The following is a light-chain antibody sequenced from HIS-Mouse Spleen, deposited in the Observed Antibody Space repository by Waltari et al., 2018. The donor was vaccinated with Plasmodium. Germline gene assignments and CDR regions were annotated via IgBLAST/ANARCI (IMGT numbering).Light chain of an antibody. CDR3: QQYNNWSFT. V-gene: IGKV3-15*01. CDR2: GAS. J-gene: IGKJ3*01. CDR1: QRVSSN. Sequence: EIVMTQSPATLSVSPGERATLSCRASQRVSSNLAWYQQKPGQAPRLLIYGASTRATGIPARCSGSGYGTEFTLTISSLQSEDFAVYDCQQYNNWSFTFGPGTKVDIK.